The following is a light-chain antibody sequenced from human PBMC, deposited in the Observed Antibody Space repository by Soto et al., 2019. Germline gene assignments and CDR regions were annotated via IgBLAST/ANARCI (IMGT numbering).Light chain of an antibody. J-gene: IGKJ2*01. CDR3: QQSYSSPMYT. CDR2: YAS. CDR1: QSIDTF. Sequence: DIQMTQSPSSLSASVGDRVTITCRASQSIDTFLNWYQQKPGKAPKLLIYYASSLQSGVPSRFSGSGSGTDFTLTINSLQPADFATYFCQQSYSSPMYTFGQGTKLEIK. V-gene: IGKV1-39*01.